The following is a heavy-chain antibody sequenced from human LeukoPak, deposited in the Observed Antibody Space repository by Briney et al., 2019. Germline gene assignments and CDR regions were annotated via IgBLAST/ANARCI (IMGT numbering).Heavy chain of an antibody. J-gene: IGHJ4*02. CDR1: GYTFTSYY. Sequence: ASVKVSCMASGYTFTSYYMHWVRQAPGPGLEWMGWINPNSGGANYAQKFQGGVTMTRDTSISTAYMELSRLRSDDTAVYYCAWGLSYYDSSGLFDYGARETGVPVPS. V-gene: IGHV1-2*02. CDR3: AWGLSYYDSSGLFDY. CDR2: INPNSGGA. D-gene: IGHD3-22*01.